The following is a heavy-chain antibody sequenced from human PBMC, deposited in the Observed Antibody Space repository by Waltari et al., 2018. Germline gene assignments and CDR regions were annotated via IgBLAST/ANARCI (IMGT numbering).Heavy chain of an antibody. CDR2: IRYDGSNK. J-gene: IGHJ4*02. D-gene: IGHD1-26*01. CDR1: GFTFSSYG. Sequence: QVQLVESGGGVVQPGGSLRLSCAASGFTFSSYGLHWVRQAPGNGLEWVAFIRYDGSNKYYADSVKGRFTISRDNSKNTLYLQMNSLRAEDTAVYYCAKGGSYLTDYFDYWGQGTLVTVSS. V-gene: IGHV3-30*02. CDR3: AKGGSYLTDYFDY.